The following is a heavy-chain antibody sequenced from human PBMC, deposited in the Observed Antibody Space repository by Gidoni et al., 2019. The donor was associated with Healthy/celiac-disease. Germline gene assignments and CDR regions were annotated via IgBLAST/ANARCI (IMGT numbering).Heavy chain of an antibody. J-gene: IGHJ4*02. D-gene: IGHD3-10*01. CDR1: GGSLSSGGYY. CDR3: ARDLRVVRVFDY. Sequence: QVQLQESGPGLVKPSQTLSLTCTVSGGSLSSGGYYWSWLRQHPGKGLEWIGYIYYSGSTYYNPSLKSRVTISVDTSKNQFSLKLGSVTAADTAVYYCARDLRVVRVFDYWGQGTLVTVSS. V-gene: IGHV4-31*03. CDR2: IYYSGST.